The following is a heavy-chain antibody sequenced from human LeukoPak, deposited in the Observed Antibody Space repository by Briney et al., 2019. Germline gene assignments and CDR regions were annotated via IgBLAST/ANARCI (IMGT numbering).Heavy chain of an antibody. V-gene: IGHV3-21*04. CDR3: ARGYTNYGYVFDI. D-gene: IGHD4-11*01. J-gene: IGHJ3*02. CDR2: ISSSRSYI. Sequence: KTGGPLRLSCAASGFTFSGYSMNWVRQAPGKGLEGVSSISSSRSYIYYADSVKGRFTISRDNARNSLYLQMNNLRVEDTAVYYCARGYTNYGYVFDIWGQGTMVTVSS. CDR1: GFTFSGYS.